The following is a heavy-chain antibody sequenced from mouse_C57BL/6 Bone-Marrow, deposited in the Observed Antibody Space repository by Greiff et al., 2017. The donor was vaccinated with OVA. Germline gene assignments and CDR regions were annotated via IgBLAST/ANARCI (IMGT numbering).Heavy chain of an antibody. CDR3: ARLIYYGNYAWDYYAMDY. Sequence: QVQLKESGPELVKPGASVKISCKASGYAFSSSWMNWVKQRPGKGLEWIGRIYPGDGDTNYNGKFKGKATLTADKSSSTAYMQFSSLTSEDSAIYYCARLIYYGNYAWDYYAMDYWGQGTSVTVSS. V-gene: IGHV1-82*01. J-gene: IGHJ4*01. CDR2: IYPGDGDT. CDR1: GYAFSSSW. D-gene: IGHD2-1*01.